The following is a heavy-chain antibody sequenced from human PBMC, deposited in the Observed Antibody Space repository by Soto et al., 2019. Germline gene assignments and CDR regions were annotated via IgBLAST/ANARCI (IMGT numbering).Heavy chain of an antibody. CDR2: ISGSGDST. J-gene: IGHJ1*01. V-gene: IGHV3-23*01. Sequence: EVQLLESGGGLVQPGGCLRLSCAASGSTFSNYAMNWVRQAPGKGPEWVSGISGSGDSTYYAESVRGRFTISRENFKNTVYLQMNSLRAEDTAVYYCAKGRVATSPAPDCWGQGTLVAVSS. D-gene: IGHD2-21*02. CDR1: GSTFSNYA. CDR3: AKGRVATSPAPDC.